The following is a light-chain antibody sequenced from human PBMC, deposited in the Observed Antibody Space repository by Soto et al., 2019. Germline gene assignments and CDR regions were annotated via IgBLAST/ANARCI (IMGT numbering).Light chain of an antibody. Sequence: QSVLTQSPSASASLGASVKLTCTLSSGHSSYAIAWHQQQPEKGPRYLMKLNSDGSHSKGDGIPDRFSGSSSGAERYLTISSLQSEDEADYSCQTWGTGGVVVGGGTELTVL. CDR2: LNSDGSH. V-gene: IGLV4-69*01. CDR3: QTWGTGGVV. J-gene: IGLJ2*01. CDR1: SGHSSYA.